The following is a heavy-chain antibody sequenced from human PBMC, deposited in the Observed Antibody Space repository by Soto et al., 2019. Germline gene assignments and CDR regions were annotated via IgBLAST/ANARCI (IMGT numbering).Heavy chain of an antibody. J-gene: IGHJ5*02. D-gene: IGHD2-21*02. CDR2: IYHSGST. CDR3: TRVGPYCGGDCYSPPP. V-gene: IGHV4-38-2*01. CDR1: GYSIRNGYY. Sequence: SETLSLTCAVSGYSIRNGYYWGWIRQPPGKGLEWIGTIYHSGSTYYNPSLKSRVTISVDASENHFSLKLSSVTAADTAVYYCTRVGPYCGGDCYSPPPWGQGTLVTVSS.